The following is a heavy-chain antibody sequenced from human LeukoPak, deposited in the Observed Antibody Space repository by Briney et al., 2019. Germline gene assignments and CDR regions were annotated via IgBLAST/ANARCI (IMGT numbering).Heavy chain of an antibody. Sequence: ASVNVSCKASGYTFTGYYMHWVRQAPGQGLEWMGWINPNSGGTNYAQKFQGWVTMTRDTSISTAYMELSRLRSDDTAVYYCAREARLSEGLTTVNWFDPWGQGTLVTVSS. CDR2: INPNSGGT. CDR3: AREARLSEGLTTVNWFDP. V-gene: IGHV1-2*04. D-gene: IGHD4-17*01. J-gene: IGHJ5*02. CDR1: GYTFTGYY.